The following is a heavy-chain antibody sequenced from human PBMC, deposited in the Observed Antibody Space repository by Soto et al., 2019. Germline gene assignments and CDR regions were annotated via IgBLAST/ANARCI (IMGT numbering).Heavy chain of an antibody. V-gene: IGHV3-30*18. D-gene: IGHD3-10*01. CDR3: AQVNDGSGRGLDY. CDR2: ISNDGSRT. Sequence: QVQLVESGGGVVQPGRSLRLSCAASGFTLSSYGMHWVRQAPGKGLEWVSVISNDGSRTYYTDSGKGRFTIYRDNSENTVYLQMNSLRPEDTAVYFCAQVNDGSGRGLDYWGQGTLVTVSS. J-gene: IGHJ4*02. CDR1: GFTLSSYG.